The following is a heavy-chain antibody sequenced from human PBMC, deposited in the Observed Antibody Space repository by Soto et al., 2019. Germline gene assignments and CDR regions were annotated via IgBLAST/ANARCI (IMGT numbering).Heavy chain of an antibody. CDR3: ARGPVTYSLRYFDY. D-gene: IGHD3-9*01. V-gene: IGHV4-30-2*01. CDR1: GGSISSDGYS. CDR2: LFHSGST. J-gene: IGHJ4*02. Sequence: PSETLSLTCAVSGGSISSDGYSWSWIRQPPGKGLEWIGYLFHSGSTYYNPSLKSRVTISVDTSKNQFSLKLSSVTAADTAVYYCARGPVTYSLRYFDYWGQGTLVTVSS.